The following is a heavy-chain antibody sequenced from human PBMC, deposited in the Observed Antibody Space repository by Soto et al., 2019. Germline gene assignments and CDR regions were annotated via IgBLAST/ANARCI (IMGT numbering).Heavy chain of an antibody. J-gene: IGHJ5*02. Sequence: QLQLQESGSGLVKPSQTLSLTCAVSGGSISSGGYSWSWIRQPPGKGLEWIGYIYHSGSTYYNPSPQTRVPLSVDRAKNPFSLKLSSVTAADSAVYYCAGVRGPYCGGECYPPTPNWFDPWGQGTPVTVSS. CDR2: IYHSGST. CDR3: AGVRGPYCGGECYPPTPNWFDP. D-gene: IGHD2-21*01. V-gene: IGHV4-30-2*01. CDR1: GGSISSGGYS.